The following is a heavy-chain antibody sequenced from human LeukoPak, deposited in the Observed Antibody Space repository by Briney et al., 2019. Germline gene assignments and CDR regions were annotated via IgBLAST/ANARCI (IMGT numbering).Heavy chain of an antibody. D-gene: IGHD3-3*01. CDR3: ARGYDFWSGYPHFDY. Sequence: GASVKVSCKASGYTFTSYGVSWVRQAPGQGLEWVGWISVYNGNTNYVQKLQGRVTMTTDTPTNTAYMELRSLRSDDTAVYYCARGYDFWSGYPHFDYWGQGTLSPSPQ. CDR1: GYTFTSYG. CDR2: ISVYNGNT. J-gene: IGHJ4*02. V-gene: IGHV1-18*01.